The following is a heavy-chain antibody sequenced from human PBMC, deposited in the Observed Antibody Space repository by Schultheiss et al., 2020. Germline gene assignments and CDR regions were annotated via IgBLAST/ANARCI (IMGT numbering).Heavy chain of an antibody. Sequence: GGSLRLSCAASGFTFSSYGMHWVRQAPGKGLEWVAVISYDGSNKYYADSVKGRFTISRDNSKNTLYLQMNSLRAEDTAVYCCAKVGSPRGVAHYYYYGMDVWGQGTTVTVSS. J-gene: IGHJ6*02. V-gene: IGHV3-30*18. D-gene: IGHD2-15*01. CDR2: ISYDGSNK. CDR3: AKVGSPRGVAHYYYYGMDV. CDR1: GFTFSSYG.